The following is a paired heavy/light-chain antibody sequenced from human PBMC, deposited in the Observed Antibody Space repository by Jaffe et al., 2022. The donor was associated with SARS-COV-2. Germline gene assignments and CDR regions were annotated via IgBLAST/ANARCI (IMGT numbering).Light chain of an antibody. V-gene: IGKV1-5*03. CDR1: QSISSW. J-gene: IGKJ1*01. CDR3: QQYNNYPRT. CDR2: RAS. Sequence: DIQMTQSPSTLSASVGDRVTITCRASQSISSWLAWFQQKPGRAPKLLISRASSLESGVPSRFSGSGSGPEFTLTISSLQPDDFATYYCQQYNNYPRTFGQGTKVEIK.
Heavy chain of an antibody. CDR3: ARGYYDRSGYYYPAAY. CDR1: GGSFSASY. Sequence: QVQLQQWGAGLLKPSETLSLTCAVYGGSFSASYWSWIRQPPGEALEWIGEINHSGSTYYNPSLKSRVTISVDTSKNQFSLKVSSVTAADTAVYYCARGYYDRSGYYYPAAYWGQGALVTVSS. D-gene: IGHD3-22*01. V-gene: IGHV4-34*01. CDR2: INHSGST. J-gene: IGHJ4*02.